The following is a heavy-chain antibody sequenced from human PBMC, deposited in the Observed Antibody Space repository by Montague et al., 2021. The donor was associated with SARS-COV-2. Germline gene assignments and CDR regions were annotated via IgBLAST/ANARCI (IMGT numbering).Heavy chain of an antibody. Sequence: SETLSLTCTVSGGSIITSNHYWGWLRQLPGKGLEWIGSGDYSGSISYNPSLTSRVSISVDTSKNQFSLKLNSLTAADTAVYYCARHVGWAPGAKDWFEPWGQGTLVTVSS. CDR1: GGSIITSNHY. CDR2: GDYSGSI. J-gene: IGHJ5*02. D-gene: IGHD6-19*01. CDR3: ARHVGWAPGAKDWFEP. V-gene: IGHV4-39*01.